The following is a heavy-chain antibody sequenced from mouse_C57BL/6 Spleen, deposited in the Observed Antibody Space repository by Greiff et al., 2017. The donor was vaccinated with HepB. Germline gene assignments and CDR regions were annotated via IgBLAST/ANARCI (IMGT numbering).Heavy chain of an antibody. D-gene: IGHD2-3*01. CDR2: IRNKANGYTT. V-gene: IGHV7-3*01. CDR1: GFTFTDYY. J-gene: IGHJ2*01. CDR3: ARSSLYDGYTFDY. Sequence: DVMLVESGGGLVQPGGSLSLSCAASGFTFTDYYMSWVRQPPGKALEWLGFIRNKANGYTTEYSASVKGRFTISRDNSQSILYLQMNALRAEDSATYYCARSSLYDGYTFDYWGQGTTLTVSS.